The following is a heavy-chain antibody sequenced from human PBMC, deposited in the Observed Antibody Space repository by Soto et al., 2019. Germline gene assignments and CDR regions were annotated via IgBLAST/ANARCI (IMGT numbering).Heavy chain of an antibody. CDR1: GGSVSSYY. D-gene: IGHD3-22*01. Sequence: QVQLQESGPGLVKPSETMSLTCTVSGGSVSSYYWSWIRQPPGKGLEWIWYIYYSGSTNYNPSLKRRVTISIDTSENQFSLKLSSVTAADTAVYYCAGSKGTDYYDSSGFYYHYWGQGTLGTVSS. CDR3: AGSKGTDYYDSSGFYYHY. V-gene: IGHV4-59*02. J-gene: IGHJ4*02. CDR2: IYYSGST.